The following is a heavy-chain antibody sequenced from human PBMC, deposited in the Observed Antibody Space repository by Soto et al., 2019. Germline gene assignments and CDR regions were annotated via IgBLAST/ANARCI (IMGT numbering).Heavy chain of an antibody. CDR1: GFALSEVS. J-gene: IGHJ5*02. Sequence: QVQLVQTGSEVEKPGASVRVSCKVSGFALSEVSIHWVRQAPGKGLEWMGGFDREDGETLYAHKFQGRVTMTEDTSTETAYMELRGLRSDDTAVYYCATGGGLAGSWFDPGGQGTLVSVTS. CDR2: FDREDGET. V-gene: IGHV1-24*01. CDR3: ATGGGLAGSWFDP. D-gene: IGHD5-12*01.